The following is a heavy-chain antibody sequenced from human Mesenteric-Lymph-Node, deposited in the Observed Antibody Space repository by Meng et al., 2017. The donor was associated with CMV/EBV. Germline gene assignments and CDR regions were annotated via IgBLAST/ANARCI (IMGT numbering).Heavy chain of an antibody. Sequence: GGSLRLSCAASGFTFSSHAMNWVRQAPGKGLEWVSSISGSGGSTYYADSVKGRFTISRDNSKNTLYLQMNSLRAEDTAVYYCARRGRIPYYYYGMDVWGQGTTVTVSS. J-gene: IGHJ6*02. CDR2: ISGSGGST. CDR1: GFTFSSHA. CDR3: ARRGRIPYYYYGMDV. V-gene: IGHV3-23*01.